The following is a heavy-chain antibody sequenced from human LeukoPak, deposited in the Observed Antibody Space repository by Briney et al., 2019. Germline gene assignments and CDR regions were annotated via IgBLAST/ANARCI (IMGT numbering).Heavy chain of an antibody. D-gene: IGHD2/OR15-2a*01. V-gene: IGHV4-59*01. CDR2: IYYSGST. Sequence: SSETLSLTCTVSGGSISSYYWSWIRQPPGKGLEWIGYIYYSGSTNYNPSLKSRVTISVDTSKNQFSLKLSSETAANTAVYYCASFNTLDAFDIWGQGTMVTVSS. CDR1: GGSISSYY. J-gene: IGHJ3*02. CDR3: ASFNTLDAFDI.